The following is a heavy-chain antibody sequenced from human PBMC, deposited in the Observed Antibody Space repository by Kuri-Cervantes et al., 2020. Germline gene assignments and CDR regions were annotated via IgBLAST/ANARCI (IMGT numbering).Heavy chain of an antibody. CDR1: GGSISSGGYS. Sequence: SETLSLTCAVSGGSISSGGYSWSWIRQPPGKGLEWIGYIYHSGSTYYNPSLKSRVTISVDRSKNQFSLKLSSVTAADTAVYYCARDLGRGLDYWGQGTLVTVSS. CDR3: ARDLGRGLDY. CDR2: IYHSGST. D-gene: IGHD2-15*01. V-gene: IGHV4-30-2*01. J-gene: IGHJ4*02.